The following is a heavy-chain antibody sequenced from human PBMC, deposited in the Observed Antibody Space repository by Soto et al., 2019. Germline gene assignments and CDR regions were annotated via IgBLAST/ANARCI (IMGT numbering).Heavy chain of an antibody. V-gene: IGHV3-30*03. D-gene: IGHD2-21*01. CDR1: GFTFSSYG. Sequence: QVQLVESGGGVVQPGRSLRLSCAASGFTFSSYGMHWVRQAPGKGLEWVAVISYDGSNKYYADSVKGRFTISRDNSKNTLYLQMNSLRAEDTAVYYCARQVRGGLFYGMDVWGQGTTVTVSS. CDR3: ARQVRGGLFYGMDV. J-gene: IGHJ6*02. CDR2: ISYDGSNK.